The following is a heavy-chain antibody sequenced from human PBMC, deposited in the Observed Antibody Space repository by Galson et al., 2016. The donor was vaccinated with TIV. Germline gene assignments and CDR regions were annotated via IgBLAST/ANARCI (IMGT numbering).Heavy chain of an antibody. Sequence: SETLSLTCTISDGSITGYYWSWVRQSAGKGLEWIGRIYSSGGTNHNPSLQSRVTMSVDTSKNHLTLKMTSVTAADTAIYYCVRNSGIAMPSTAGDVWGQGTTVIVTS. D-gene: IGHD6-13*01. J-gene: IGHJ6*02. CDR1: DGSITGYY. CDR2: IYSSGGT. CDR3: VRNSGIAMPSTAGDV. V-gene: IGHV4-4*07.